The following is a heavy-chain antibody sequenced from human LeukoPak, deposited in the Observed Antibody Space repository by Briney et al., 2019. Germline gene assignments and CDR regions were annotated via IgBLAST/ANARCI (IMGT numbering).Heavy chain of an antibody. CDR2: IYTSGST. CDR3: ARDSRFGELLFYYGMDV. J-gene: IGHJ6*02. Sequence: SETLSLTCTVSGGSISSGSYYWSWIRQPAGKGLEWIGRIYTSGSTNYNPSLKSRVTISVDTSKNQFSLKLSSVTAADTAVYYCARDSRFGELLFYYGMDVWGQGTTVTVSS. CDR1: GGSISSGSYY. D-gene: IGHD3-10*01. V-gene: IGHV4-61*02.